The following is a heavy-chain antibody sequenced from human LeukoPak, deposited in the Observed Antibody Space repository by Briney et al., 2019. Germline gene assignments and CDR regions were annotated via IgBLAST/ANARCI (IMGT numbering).Heavy chain of an antibody. CDR1: GFTFSSYG. Sequence: GGSLRLSCAASGFTFSSYGMSWVRQAPGKGLEWVSAISGSGGSTYYADSVKGRFTISRDNSKNTLYLQMNSLRAEDTALYYCARVVGATGFDIWGQGTMVTVSS. D-gene: IGHD1-26*01. V-gene: IGHV3-23*01. J-gene: IGHJ3*02. CDR3: ARVVGATGFDI. CDR2: ISGSGGST.